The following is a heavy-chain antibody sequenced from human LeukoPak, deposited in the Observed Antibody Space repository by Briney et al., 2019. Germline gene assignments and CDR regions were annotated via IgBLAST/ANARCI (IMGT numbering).Heavy chain of an antibody. CDR3: AREVGATGDYFDY. CDR2: ISYDGSNK. J-gene: IGHJ4*02. Sequence: GRSLRLSCAASGFPFSSYAMHWVRQAPGKGLEWVAVISYDGSNKYYADSVKGRFTISRDNSKNTLFLQMNSLRAEDTAVYYCAREVGATGDYFDYWGQGTLVTVSS. CDR1: GFPFSSYA. D-gene: IGHD1-26*01. V-gene: IGHV3-30-3*01.